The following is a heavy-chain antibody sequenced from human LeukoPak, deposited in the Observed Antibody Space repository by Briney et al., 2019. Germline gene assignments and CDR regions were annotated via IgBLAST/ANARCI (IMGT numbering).Heavy chain of an antibody. Sequence: ASVKVSCKASGYTFTGYYMHWVRQAPGQGLEWMGWINPNSGGTNYAQKFQGRVTMTRDTSISTAYMELSRLRSDDTAVYYCATAPCSGGSCDYYYYYGMDVWGQGTTVTVSS. CDR2: INPNSGGT. V-gene: IGHV1-2*02. CDR3: ATAPCSGGSCDYYYYYGMDV. D-gene: IGHD2-15*01. CDR1: GYTFTGYY. J-gene: IGHJ6*02.